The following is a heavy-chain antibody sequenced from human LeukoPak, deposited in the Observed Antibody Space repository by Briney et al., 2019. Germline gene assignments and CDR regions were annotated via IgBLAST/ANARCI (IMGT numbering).Heavy chain of an antibody. J-gene: IGHJ6*02. CDR1: GFTFSSYS. V-gene: IGHV3-21*01. CDR3: ARGYDSSGYYASSYGMDV. D-gene: IGHD3-22*01. CDR2: ISSSSSYI. Sequence: AGGSLRLSCAASGFTFSSYSMNWVRQAPGKGLEWVSSISSSSSYIYYADSVKGRFTISRDNAKNSLYLQMNSLRAEDTAVYYCARGYDSSGYYASSYGMDVWGQGTTVTVSS.